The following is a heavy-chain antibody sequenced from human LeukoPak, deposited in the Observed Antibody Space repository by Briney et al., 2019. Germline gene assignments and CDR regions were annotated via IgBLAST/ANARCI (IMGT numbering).Heavy chain of an antibody. CDR2: ISGSGDTT. CDR1: GFTFSSYA. V-gene: IGHV3-23*01. CDR3: AKSRGESRGASNY. D-gene: IGHD1-26*01. J-gene: IGHJ4*02. Sequence: TGGSLRLSCAASGFTFSSYAMNWVRQAPGKGLEWVSFISGSGDTTYYADSVKGRFTISRDSSKNTLYLQMNSLRAEDTAGYYCAKSRGESRGASNYWGQGTLVTVSS.